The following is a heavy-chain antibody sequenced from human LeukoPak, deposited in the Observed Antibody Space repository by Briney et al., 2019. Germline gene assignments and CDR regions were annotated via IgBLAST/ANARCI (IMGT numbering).Heavy chain of an antibody. J-gene: IGHJ4*02. D-gene: IGHD4-11*01. CDR3: ARHWGLSYSNYEGY. V-gene: IGHV4-39*01. CDR1: GGFISSSSYY. Sequence: SETLSLTCTVSGGFISSSSYYWGWIRQPPGKRLEWIGSIYYSGSTYYNPSLKSRITISVDTSKNQFSLKLSSVTAADTAVYYCARHWGLSYSNYEGYWGQGALVAVSS. CDR2: IYYSGST.